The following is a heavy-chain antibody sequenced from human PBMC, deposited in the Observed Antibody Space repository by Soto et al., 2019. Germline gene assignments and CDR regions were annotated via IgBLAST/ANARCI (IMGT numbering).Heavy chain of an antibody. CDR3: ASSTRVLTRGYNWFDP. V-gene: IGHV4-30-4*01. Sequence: SETLSLTRTVCGGSSSSGDYYWGWIRQPPGKGLEWIGYISYSGRTYYIPSLKSRVTISVDTSKNQFSLKLSSVPAADTAVYYCASSTRVLTRGYNWFDPWGQGPLVTVS. CDR1: GGSSSSGDYY. J-gene: IGHJ5*02. D-gene: IGHD3-10*01. CDR2: ISYSGRT.